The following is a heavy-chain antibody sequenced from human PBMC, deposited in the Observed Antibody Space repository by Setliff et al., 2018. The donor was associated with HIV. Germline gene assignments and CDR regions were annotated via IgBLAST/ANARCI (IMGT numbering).Heavy chain of an antibody. Sequence: ASVKVSCKAFGYTFSTNAIHWVRQAPGQRLEWMGYINAGDDNTRYSEKFQGRVTITRDTSISTAYMELSSLRSDDTAVYYCAAGYGSGSYGAFDIWGQGTMVTVSS. CDR3: AAGYGSGSYGAFDI. V-gene: IGHV1-3*01. D-gene: IGHD3-10*01. CDR2: INAGDDNT. CDR1: GYTFSTNA. J-gene: IGHJ3*02.